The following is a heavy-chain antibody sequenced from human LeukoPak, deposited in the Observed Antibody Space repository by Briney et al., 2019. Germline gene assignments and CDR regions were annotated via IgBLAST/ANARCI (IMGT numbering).Heavy chain of an antibody. CDR1: GFTFSRYS. CDR2: ISSSSSYI. V-gene: IGHV3-21*01. D-gene: IGHD3-9*01. J-gene: IGHJ2*01. Sequence: GGSLRLSCAASGFTFSRYSMNWVRQAPGEGLEWVSSISSSSSYIYYADSVKGRFTISRDNAKNSLYLQMNSLRAEDTAVYYCARGPERKYYDILTGYLNWYFDLWGRGTLVTVSS. CDR3: ARGPERKYYDILTGYLNWYFDL.